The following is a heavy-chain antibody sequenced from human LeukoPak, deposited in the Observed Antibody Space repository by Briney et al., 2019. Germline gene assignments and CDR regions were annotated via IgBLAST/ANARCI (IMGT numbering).Heavy chain of an antibody. J-gene: IGHJ4*02. CDR3: ARVRGYSDTSGPRDY. CDR2: IGTYNGLT. D-gene: IGHD3-22*01. Sequence: ASVTVSCKASGYTFTSYGISWARQAPGQGLEWMGWIGTYNGLTKYAQTVQGRVTMTTDTSTSTAYMELRSLRSDDTAVYYCARVRGYSDTSGPRDYWGQGTLVTVSS. CDR1: GYTFTSYG. V-gene: IGHV1-18*01.